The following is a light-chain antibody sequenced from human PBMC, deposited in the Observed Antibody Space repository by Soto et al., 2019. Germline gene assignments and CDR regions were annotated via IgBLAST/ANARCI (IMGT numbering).Light chain of an antibody. V-gene: IGKV1-5*03. CDR2: KAS. J-gene: IGKJ4*01. Sequence: DIQMTQSPSTLSASVGDRVTITCRASQSISSWLAWYQQKPGKAPNLLIYKASSLESGDPTRFSGSGPGTEFTLTISSLQPDDFATYYYQQYNSYPLTFGGGTKVEIK. CDR1: QSISSW. CDR3: QQYNSYPLT.